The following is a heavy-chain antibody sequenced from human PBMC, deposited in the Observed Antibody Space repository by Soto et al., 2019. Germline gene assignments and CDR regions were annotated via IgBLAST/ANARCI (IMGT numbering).Heavy chain of an antibody. CDR3: ARLAYSTLPYYYYYYMDV. V-gene: IGHV4-34*01. D-gene: IGHD1-26*01. CDR1: GGSFSGYY. Sequence: SETLSLTCAVYGGSFSGYYWSWIRQPPGKGLEWIGEINHSGSTNYNPSLKSRVTISVDTSKNQFSLKLSSVTAADTAVYYCARLAYSTLPYYYYYYMDVWGKGTTDTVSS. CDR2: INHSGST. J-gene: IGHJ6*03.